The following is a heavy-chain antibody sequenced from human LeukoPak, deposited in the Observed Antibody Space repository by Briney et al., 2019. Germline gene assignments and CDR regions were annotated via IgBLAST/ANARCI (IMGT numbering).Heavy chain of an antibody. Sequence: GTLSLTCAVSGGSISSSNWWSWVRQAPGKGLEWVSTVYGGGNTAYADSVKGRFTISRDTSKNTLLLQMNSLRAEDTALYFCVRKRFGAIVENWGQGALVIVSS. J-gene: IGHJ4*02. CDR3: VRKRFGAIVEN. D-gene: IGHD5-24*01. CDR2: VYGGGNT. CDR1: GGSISSSNW. V-gene: IGHV3-53*01.